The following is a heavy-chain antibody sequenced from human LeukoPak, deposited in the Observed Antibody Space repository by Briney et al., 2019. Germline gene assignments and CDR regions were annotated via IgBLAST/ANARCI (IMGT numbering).Heavy chain of an antibody. CDR1: GYTFTSYG. CDR3: ARVYTDYYDTDNWFDP. J-gene: IGHJ5*02. D-gene: IGHD3-22*01. CDR2: ISAYNGNT. V-gene: IGHV1-18*01. Sequence: GASVKVSCKASGYTFTSYGISWVRQAPGRGLEWMGWISAYNGNTNYAQKLQGRVTMTTDTSTSTAYMELRSLRSDDTAVYYCARVYTDYYDTDNWFDPWGQGTLVTVSS.